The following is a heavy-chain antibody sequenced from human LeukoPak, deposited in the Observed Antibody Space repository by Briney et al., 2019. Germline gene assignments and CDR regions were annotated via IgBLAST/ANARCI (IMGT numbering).Heavy chain of an antibody. D-gene: IGHD3-22*01. CDR3: ARRTYYYDSSGLSLFDY. J-gene: IGHJ4*02. CDR1: GYSFTSYW. V-gene: IGHV5-51*01. Sequence: GESLKISCKGSGYSFTSYWIGWVRQMPGKGLEWMGIIYPGDSDTRYSPSFQGQVTISADKSISTAYLQWSSLKASDTAMYYCARRTYYYDSSGLSLFDYWGQGTLVTVSS. CDR2: IYPGDSDT.